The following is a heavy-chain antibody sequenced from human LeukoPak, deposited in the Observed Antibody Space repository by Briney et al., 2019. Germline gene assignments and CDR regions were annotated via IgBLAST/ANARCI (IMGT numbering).Heavy chain of an antibody. CDR1: GFTFSNYG. Sequence: GGSLRLSCAASGFTFSNYGMHWVRQAPGKGLEWVAVISYDGSNKYYADSVKGRFTISRDNSKNTLYLQMNSLRTEDTAVYYCARDRGYSGYERGGYFDYWGQGTLVTVSS. D-gene: IGHD5-12*01. CDR3: ARDRGYSGYERGGYFDY. V-gene: IGHV3-30*03. J-gene: IGHJ4*02. CDR2: ISYDGSNK.